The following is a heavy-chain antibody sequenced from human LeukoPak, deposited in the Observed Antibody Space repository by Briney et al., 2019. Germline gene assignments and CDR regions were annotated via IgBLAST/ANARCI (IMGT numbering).Heavy chain of an antibody. V-gene: IGHV3-23*01. CDR3: AKQGGDSSSWYYFDY. J-gene: IGHJ4*02. CDR2: ISGSGGST. CDR1: GFTFSSYG. Sequence: PGGSLRLSCAASGFTFSSYGMSWVRQAPGKGLEWVSAISGSGGSTYYADSVKGRFTISRDNAKNSLYLQMNSLRAEDMALYYCAKQGGDSSSWYYFDYWGQGTLVTVSS. D-gene: IGHD6-13*01.